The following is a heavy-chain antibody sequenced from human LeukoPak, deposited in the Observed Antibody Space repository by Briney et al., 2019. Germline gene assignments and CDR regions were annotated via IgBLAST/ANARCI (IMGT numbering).Heavy chain of an antibody. J-gene: IGHJ5*02. D-gene: IGHD2-2*01. CDR3: ARGGAHIVVVPAAMRVNWFDP. CDR2: INSDGSST. V-gene: IGHV3-74*01. CDR1: GFTFSSYW. Sequence: TGGSLRLSCAASGFTFSSYWMHWARQAPGKGLVWVSRINSDGSSTSYADSVKGRFTISRDNAKNSLYLQMNSLRAEDTAVYYCARGGAHIVVVPAAMRVNWFDPWGQGTLVTVSS.